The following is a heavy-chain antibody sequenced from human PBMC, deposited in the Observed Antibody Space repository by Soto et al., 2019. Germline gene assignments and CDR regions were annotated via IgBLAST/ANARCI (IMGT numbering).Heavy chain of an antibody. D-gene: IGHD6-6*01. CDR2: VDTSGNT. CDR1: SDSISGFY. CDR3: ARASRCKSEYECFAWLDY. J-gene: IGHJ4*02. Sequence: QVLLQESGPGLVKPSETLSLTCTVSSDSISGFYWAWIRQPVGNELEWIGRVDTSGNTNDNPSLMSRVSMSLDMSKNQFSLTVASVTAADTAVYYCARASRCKSEYECFAWLDYWGQGILVTVSS. V-gene: IGHV4-4*07.